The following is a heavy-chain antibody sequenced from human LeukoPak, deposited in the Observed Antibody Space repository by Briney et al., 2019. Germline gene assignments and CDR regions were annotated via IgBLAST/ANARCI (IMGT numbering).Heavy chain of an antibody. V-gene: IGHV3-9*01. CDR3: AKDGSSSWSGFDY. Sequence: GRSLRLSCAASGFTFDDYAMHWVRQAPGKGLEWVSGISWNSGSIGYADSVKGRFTISRDNAKNSLYLQMNSLRAEDTALYYCAKDGSSSWSGFDYWGQGTLVTVSS. D-gene: IGHD6-13*01. J-gene: IGHJ4*02. CDR2: ISWNSGSI. CDR1: GFTFDDYA.